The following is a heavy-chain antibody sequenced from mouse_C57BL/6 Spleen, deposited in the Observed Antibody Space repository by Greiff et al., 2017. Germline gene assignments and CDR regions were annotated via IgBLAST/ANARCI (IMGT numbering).Heavy chain of an antibody. J-gene: IGHJ3*01. Sequence: VQVVESGPGLVAPSQSLSITCTVSGFSLTSYGVDWVRQSPGKGLEWLGVIWGVGSTNYNSALKSRLSISKDNSKSQVFLKMNSLHTDDTAMYYCASAGHYGNFPFAYWGQGTLVTVSA. CDR2: IWGVGST. D-gene: IGHD2-1*01. CDR1: GFSLTSYG. CDR3: ASAGHYGNFPFAY. V-gene: IGHV2-6*01.